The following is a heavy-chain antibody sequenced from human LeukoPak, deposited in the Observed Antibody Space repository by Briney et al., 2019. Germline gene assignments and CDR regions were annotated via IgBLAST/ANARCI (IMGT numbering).Heavy chain of an antibody. CDR3: AKDPAGYYYDSSGYLRVDY. D-gene: IGHD3-22*01. Sequence: GGSLRLSCAASGFTFSSYAMNWVRQSPGKGLEWVSAISNSGDRTYYADSVKGRFTISRDNSKNMLYLQMNSLRAEDAAVYYCAKDPAGYYYDSSGYLRVDYWGQGTLVTVSS. CDR2: ISNSGDRT. CDR1: GFTFSSYA. V-gene: IGHV3-23*01. J-gene: IGHJ4*02.